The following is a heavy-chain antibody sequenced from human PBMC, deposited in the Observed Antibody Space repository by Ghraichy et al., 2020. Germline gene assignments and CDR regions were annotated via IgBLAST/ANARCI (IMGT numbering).Heavy chain of an antibody. J-gene: IGHJ4*02. CDR2: INHSGST. CDR1: GGSFSGYY. Sequence: SETLSLTCAVYGGSFSGYYWSWIRQPPGKGLEWIGEINHSGSTNYNPSLKSRVTISVDTSKNQFSLKLSSVTAADTAVYYCARVSLAAAGHWGQGTLVTVSS. V-gene: IGHV4-34*01. D-gene: IGHD6-13*01. CDR3: ARVSLAAAGH.